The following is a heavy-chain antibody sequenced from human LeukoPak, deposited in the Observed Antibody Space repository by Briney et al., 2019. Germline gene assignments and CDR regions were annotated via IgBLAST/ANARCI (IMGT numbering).Heavy chain of an antibody. CDR1: GFTFSSYS. CDR2: ISSSINTI. Sequence: GGSLRLSCAASGFTFSSYSMNWVRQAPGKGLEWVSYISSSINTIYYADSVKGRFTISRDNAKNSLYLQMNSLRAEDTTVYYCARVRGSYYLDYWGQGTLVTVSA. D-gene: IGHD1-26*01. J-gene: IGHJ4*02. CDR3: ARVRGSYYLDY. V-gene: IGHV3-48*01.